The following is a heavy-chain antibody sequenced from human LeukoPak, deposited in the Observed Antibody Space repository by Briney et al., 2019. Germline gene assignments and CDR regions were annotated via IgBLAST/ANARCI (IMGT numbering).Heavy chain of an antibody. J-gene: IGHJ3*02. V-gene: IGHV1-2*06. CDR1: GYTFTGYY. D-gene: IGHD2-21*02. CDR3: ARGYCGGDCYRGDAFDI. Sequence: ASVKVSCKASGYTFTGYYMHWVRQAPGQGLEWMGRINPNSGGTNYAQKFQGRVTITADESTSTAYMELSSLRSEDTAVYYCARGYCGGDCYRGDAFDIWGQGTMVTVSS. CDR2: INPNSGGT.